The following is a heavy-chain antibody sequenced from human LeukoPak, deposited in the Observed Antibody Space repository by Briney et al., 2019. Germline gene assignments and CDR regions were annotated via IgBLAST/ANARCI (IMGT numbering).Heavy chain of an antibody. Sequence: GGSLRLSCTASGFTFGDYGLTWVRQAPGKGLEWLGFIRGKAHGGTAEYAASVKGRFTMLRDDSKSIAYLQMNGLKTEDTAVYYCSRDLLLGKPLIVRMDVWGQGTTVTVSS. CDR3: SRDLLLGKPLIVRMDV. CDR1: GFTFGDYG. CDR2: IRGKAHGGTA. D-gene: IGHD2/OR15-2a*01. J-gene: IGHJ6*02. V-gene: IGHV3-49*04.